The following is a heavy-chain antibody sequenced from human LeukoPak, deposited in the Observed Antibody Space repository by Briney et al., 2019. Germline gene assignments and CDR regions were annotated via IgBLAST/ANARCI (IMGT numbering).Heavy chain of an antibody. CDR2: INSDGSST. CDR3: ARERPVNHGDRHRWNSWFDP. V-gene: IGHV3-74*01. D-gene: IGHD4-17*01. Sequence: GGSLRLSCAASGFTFSSYWMHWVRQAPGKGLVWVSRINSDGSSTSYADSVKGRFTISRDNAKNTLYLQMNSLRAEDTAVYYCARERPVNHGDRHRWNSWFDPWGQGTLVTVSS. J-gene: IGHJ5*02. CDR1: GFTFSSYW.